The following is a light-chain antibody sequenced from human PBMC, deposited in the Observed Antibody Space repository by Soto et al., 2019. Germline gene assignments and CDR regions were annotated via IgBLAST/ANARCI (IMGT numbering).Light chain of an antibody. CDR3: CSYAGSYPVV. Sequence: QSALTQPASVSGSPGQSVTISCTGTSSDVGGYNYVSWYQQHPGKAPKLMIYDVNKRPSGVPDRFSGSKSGNTASLTISGLQAEDEADYYCCSYAGSYPVVFGGGTKLTVL. V-gene: IGLV2-11*01. CDR1: SSDVGGYNY. J-gene: IGLJ2*01. CDR2: DVN.